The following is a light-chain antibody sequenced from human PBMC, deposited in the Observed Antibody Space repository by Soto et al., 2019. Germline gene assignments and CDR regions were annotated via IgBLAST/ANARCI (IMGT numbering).Light chain of an antibody. CDR2: GAS. Sequence: DIQMTQSPSSLSASVGDRVTITCRASQSIGTYLNWYQQKPGTAPKVVIHGASSLQSGVPSRFSGGGSGTEFTITISSLQPEDFAPYYCQQRYPAPFLTFGGGTRVEIK. V-gene: IGKV1-39*01. CDR3: QQRYPAPFLT. CDR1: QSIGTY. J-gene: IGKJ4*01.